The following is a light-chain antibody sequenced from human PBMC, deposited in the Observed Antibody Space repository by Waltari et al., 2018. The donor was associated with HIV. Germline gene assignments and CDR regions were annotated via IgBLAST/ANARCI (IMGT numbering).Light chain of an antibody. CDR3: ATWDDSLNGV. V-gene: IGLV1-44*01. CDR1: TSNTANND. CDR2: MNN. Sequence: HSVLTQPPSASGTPGQTVIISCSGNTSNTANNDVNWYQNFPGSAPNRLIYMNNYRPSGVPDRFAGSRSGTAAYLTISGLQIEDEAQYYCATWDDSLNGVFGAGTRLTVL. J-gene: IGLJ3*02.